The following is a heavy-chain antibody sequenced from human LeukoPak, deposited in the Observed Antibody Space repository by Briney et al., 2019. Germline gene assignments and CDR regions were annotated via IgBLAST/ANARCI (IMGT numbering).Heavy chain of an antibody. J-gene: IGHJ4*02. V-gene: IGHV3-66*01. Sequence: GGSLRLSCAASGFTVSSNYMSWVRRAPGKGLEWVSDIYSGGSTYYADSVKGRFTTSRDNSKNTLYLQMNSLRAEDTAVYYCAREEAAGTMGFDYWGQGTLVTVSS. D-gene: IGHD6-13*01. CDR2: IYSGGST. CDR3: AREEAAGTMGFDY. CDR1: GFTVSSNY.